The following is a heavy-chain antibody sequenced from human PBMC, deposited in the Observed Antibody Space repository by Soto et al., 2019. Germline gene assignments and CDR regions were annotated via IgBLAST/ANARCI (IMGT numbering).Heavy chain of an antibody. CDR3: ARGKVVVVAATYYYYYYGMDV. CDR2: INHSGST. J-gene: IGHJ6*02. Sequence: SETLSLTCAVYGGSFSGYYWSWIRQPPGKGLEWIGEINHSGSTNYNPSLKSRVTISVDTSKNQFSLKLSSVTAADTAVYYCARGKVVVVAATYYYYYYGMDVWGQGTTVTVSS. CDR1: GGSFSGYY. D-gene: IGHD2-15*01. V-gene: IGHV4-34*01.